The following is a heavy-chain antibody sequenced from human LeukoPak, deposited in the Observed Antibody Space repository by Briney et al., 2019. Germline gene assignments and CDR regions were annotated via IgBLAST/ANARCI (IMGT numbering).Heavy chain of an antibody. CDR3: ARDYSSGSFDY. J-gene: IGHJ4*02. V-gene: IGHV1-69*13. CDR1: ECTFSSYA. Sequence: SVKVSCKASECTFSSYAISWVRQAPGQGLEWMGGIIPIFGTANYAQKFQGRVTITADESTSTAYMELSSLRSEDTAVYYCARDYSSGSFDYWGQGTLVTVSS. D-gene: IGHD6-19*01. CDR2: IIPIFGTA.